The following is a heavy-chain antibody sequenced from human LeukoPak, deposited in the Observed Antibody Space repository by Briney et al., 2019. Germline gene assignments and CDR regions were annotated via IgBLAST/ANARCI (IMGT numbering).Heavy chain of an antibody. J-gene: IGHJ4*02. V-gene: IGHV4-59*01. CDR2: IYYSGST. CDR1: GGSISSYY. D-gene: IGHD6-13*01. Sequence: SETLSLTCTVSGGSISSYYWSWIRQPPGKGLERIGYIYYSGSTNYNPSLKSRVTISVDTSKNQFSLKLSSVTAADTAVYYCASLIAAAGQYYFDYWGQGTLVTVSS. CDR3: ASLIAAAGQYYFDY.